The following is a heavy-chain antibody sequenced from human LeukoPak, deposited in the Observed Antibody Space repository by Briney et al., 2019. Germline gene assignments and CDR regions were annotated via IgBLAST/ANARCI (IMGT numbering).Heavy chain of an antibody. V-gene: IGHV1-69*05. CDR1: GGTFSSYA. D-gene: IGHD3-10*01. CDR3: VRDGYYQDLGKYYIPFDY. Sequence: SVKVSCKASGGTFSSYAISWVRQAPGQGLEWMGGIIPIFGTANYAQKLQGRVTMTTDTSTSTAYMELRSLRSDDTAVYYCVRDGYYQDLGKYYIPFDYWGQGTLVAVSS. J-gene: IGHJ4*02. CDR2: IIPIFGTA.